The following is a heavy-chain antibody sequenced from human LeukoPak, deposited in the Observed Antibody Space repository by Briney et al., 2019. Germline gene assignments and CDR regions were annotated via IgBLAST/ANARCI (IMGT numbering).Heavy chain of an antibody. CDR1: GFTFSTYG. J-gene: IGHJ4*02. D-gene: IGHD1-1*01. Sequence: GGSLRLSCAASGFTFSTYGMTWVRQAPGKGLEWVSSISGSGGTAYYADSVKGRFTISGDNSKNTLNLQMNSLRAEDTAVYYCTRSTGSDYWGQGTLVTVSS. V-gene: IGHV3-23*01. CDR2: ISGSGGTA. CDR3: TRSTGSDY.